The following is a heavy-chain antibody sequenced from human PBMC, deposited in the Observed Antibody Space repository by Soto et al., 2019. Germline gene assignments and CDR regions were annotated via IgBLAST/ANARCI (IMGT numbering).Heavy chain of an antibody. CDR2: VNADSGDT. V-gene: IGHV1-2*02. Sequence: QVQLVQSGAEVKPPGASVKVSCKASGYIFGDYYIHWVRQAPGQGLEWMRWVNADSGDTNFAQKFRGSVTMTRDKTINTAYKDLSRPIFDDAAVYCCARDRGTQITSYRLFDSWGQGTPVSVSS. D-gene: IGHD3-16*01. CDR1: GYIFGDYY. J-gene: IGHJ4*02. CDR3: ARDRGTQITSYRLFDS.